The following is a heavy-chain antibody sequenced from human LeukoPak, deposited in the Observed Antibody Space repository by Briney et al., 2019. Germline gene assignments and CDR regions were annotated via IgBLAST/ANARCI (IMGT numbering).Heavy chain of an antibody. Sequence: SETLSLTCSVSGGSIGKFHWTWIRQPPGKRLEWIGYVYYTGNLNYNPSLDHRVSLSIDTSKNQFSLSLSSVTAADTAVYYCARGSAPGTGPPSLDSWGQGTLVTVSS. V-gene: IGHV4-59*01. CDR1: GGSIGKFH. D-gene: IGHD6-13*01. CDR2: VYYTGNL. CDR3: ARGSAPGTGPPSLDS. J-gene: IGHJ4*02.